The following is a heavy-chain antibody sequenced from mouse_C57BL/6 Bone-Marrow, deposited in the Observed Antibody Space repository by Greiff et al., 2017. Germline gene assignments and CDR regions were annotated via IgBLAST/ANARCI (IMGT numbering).Heavy chain of an antibody. CDR3: ARVDGYYWYFDV. CDR1: GFTFSSYA. J-gene: IGHJ1*03. V-gene: IGHV5-4*03. D-gene: IGHD2-3*01. Sequence: EVKLMESGGGLVKPGGSLKLSCAASGFTFSSYAMSWVRQTPEKRLEWVATISDGGSYTYYPDNVKGRFNISRDNAKNNLYLQMSHLKSEDTAMYYCARVDGYYWYFDVWGTGTTVTVSS. CDR2: ISDGGSYT.